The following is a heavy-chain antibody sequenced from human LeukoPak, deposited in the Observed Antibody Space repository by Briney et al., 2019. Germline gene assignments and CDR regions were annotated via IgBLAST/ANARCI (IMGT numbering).Heavy chain of an antibody. CDR1: GGSISSGGYY. V-gene: IGHV4-31*03. J-gene: IGHJ4*02. CDR2: IYYSGST. Sequence: TLSLTCTVSGGSISSGGYYWSWIRQHPGKGLEWIGYIYYSGSTYYNPSLKSRVTISVDTSKNQFSLKLSSVTAADTAVYYCARREGPVVGATGGLWDYWGQGTLVTVSS. CDR3: ARREGPVVGATGGLWDY. D-gene: IGHD1-26*01.